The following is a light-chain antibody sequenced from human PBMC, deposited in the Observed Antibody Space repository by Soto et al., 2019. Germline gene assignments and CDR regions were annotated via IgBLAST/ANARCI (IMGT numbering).Light chain of an antibody. CDR1: SSNIGSIT. Sequence: QSVLTQPPSASGTPGQRVTISCSGSSSNIGSITVNWYQQLPGTAPKLLIYSNNQRPSGVPDRFSGSKSGTSASLAISGLQSEDEADYYCAAWDDSLNGFVVFGGGTKLTVL. J-gene: IGLJ2*01. CDR2: SNN. CDR3: AAWDDSLNGFVV. V-gene: IGLV1-44*01.